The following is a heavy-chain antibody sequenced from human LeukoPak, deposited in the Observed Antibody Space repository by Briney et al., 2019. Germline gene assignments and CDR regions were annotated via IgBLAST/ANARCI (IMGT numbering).Heavy chain of an antibody. Sequence: GGSLRLSCAASGFTFSSYAMSWVRQAPGKGLEWVSFISGSSPYTDYADAVKGRFTISRDTAKNSLFLQMNRLRAEDTAVYYCARRGYYYDSSGYYAYEGRDYWGQGTLVTVSS. D-gene: IGHD3-22*01. V-gene: IGHV3-21*01. CDR1: GFTFSSYA. CDR2: ISGSSPYT. CDR3: ARRGYYYDSSGYYAYEGRDY. J-gene: IGHJ4*02.